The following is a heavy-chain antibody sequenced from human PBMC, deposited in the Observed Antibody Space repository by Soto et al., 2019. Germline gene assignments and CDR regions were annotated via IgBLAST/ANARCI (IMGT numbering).Heavy chain of an antibody. Sequence: QVQLVQSGDEVKKPGASVKVSCKASGYIFVNYGIAWVRQAPGQGLEWMGWISPYTGNTHSASKVQGRLTMTTDTSPSTAYMDLGSLTSDDTAVFYCVRGDNYVTPTPQYVWGQGTTVTVSS. J-gene: IGHJ6*02. D-gene: IGHD3-16*01. CDR1: GYIFVNYG. CDR3: VRGDNYVTPTPQYV. V-gene: IGHV1-18*01. CDR2: ISPYTGNT.